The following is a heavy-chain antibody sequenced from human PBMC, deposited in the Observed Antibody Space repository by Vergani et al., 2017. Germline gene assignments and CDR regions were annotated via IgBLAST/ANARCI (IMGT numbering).Heavy chain of an antibody. Sequence: QVQLQESGPGLVKPSQTLSLTCTVSGGSISSGGYYWSWIRQHPGKGLEWIGYIYYSGSTYYNPSLKSRVTISVDTSKNQFSLKLSSVTAAETAVYYCARDILSSSWFRWFDPWGQGTLVTVSS. D-gene: IGHD6-13*01. J-gene: IGHJ5*02. CDR1: GGSISSGGYY. CDR2: IYYSGST. V-gene: IGHV4-31*03. CDR3: ARDILSSSWFRWFDP.